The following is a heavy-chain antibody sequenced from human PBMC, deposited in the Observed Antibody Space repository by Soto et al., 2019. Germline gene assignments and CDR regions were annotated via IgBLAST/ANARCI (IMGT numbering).Heavy chain of an antibody. J-gene: IGHJ4*02. V-gene: IGHV4-39*01. CDR2: IYYSGNT. Sequence: PSETLSLTCSVSGGSISTRDYYWGWIRQPPGKGLEWIGSIYYSGNTYYNPSLKSRLTISVDTSKNQFSLNLSSVTAADTAVYYCSRGRDAYKMGNYWGQGTLVTVSS. D-gene: IGHD3-16*01. CDR1: GGSISTRDYY. CDR3: SRGRDAYKMGNY.